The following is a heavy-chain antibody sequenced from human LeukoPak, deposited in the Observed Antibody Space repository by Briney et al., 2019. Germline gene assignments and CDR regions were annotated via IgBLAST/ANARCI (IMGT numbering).Heavy chain of an antibody. J-gene: IGHJ4*02. CDR1: GFTFSSYA. D-gene: IGHD3-22*01. CDR2: ISYDGSNI. V-gene: IGHV3-30-3*01. Sequence: PGGSLRLSCAASGFTFSSYAMHWVRQAPGKGLEWVAVISYDGSNIYYADSVKGRFTISRDNSKNTLYLQMNCLRAEDTAVYYCARDRDYYDSSGSYFDYWGQGTLVTVSS. CDR3: ARDRDYYDSSGSYFDY.